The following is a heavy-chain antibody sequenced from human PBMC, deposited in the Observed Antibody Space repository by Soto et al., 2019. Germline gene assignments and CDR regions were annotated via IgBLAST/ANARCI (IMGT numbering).Heavy chain of an antibody. CDR2: IYSSGST. V-gene: IGHV4-61*01. CDR3: ARDGDGYNY. Sequence: SETLSLTCTVSGGSVSSGSYYWSWIRQPPGKGLEWIGYIYSSGSTSYNPSLKSRVTISVDTSKNQFSLKLSSVTAADTAVYYCARDGDGYNYWGQGALVTVSS. J-gene: IGHJ4*02. D-gene: IGHD5-12*01. CDR1: GGSVSSGSYY.